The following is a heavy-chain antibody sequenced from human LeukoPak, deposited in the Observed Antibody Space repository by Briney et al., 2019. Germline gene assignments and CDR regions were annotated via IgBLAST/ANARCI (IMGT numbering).Heavy chain of an antibody. D-gene: IGHD3-22*01. CDR1: GFTFSSYS. J-gene: IGHJ3*02. CDR2: ISSSSSYI. Sequence: GGSLRLSCAASGFTFSSYSMNWVRQAPGKGLEWVSSISSSSSYIYYADSAKGRFTISRDNAKNSLYLQMNSLRAEDTAVYYCAREGHYYDTINDAFDIWGQGTMVTVSS. V-gene: IGHV3-21*01. CDR3: AREGHYYDTINDAFDI.